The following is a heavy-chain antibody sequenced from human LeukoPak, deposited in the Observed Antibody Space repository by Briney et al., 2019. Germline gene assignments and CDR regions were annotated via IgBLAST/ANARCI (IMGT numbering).Heavy chain of an antibody. CDR1: GFTLGDYA. D-gene: IGHD6-19*01. CDR2: IWYDGSNK. V-gene: IGHV3-33*01. J-gene: IGHJ6*02. Sequence: SGGSLRLSCTAPGFTLGDYAMSWVRQAPGKGLDWVAVIWYDGSNKYYADSVKGRFANSRDNSKNTLYLQMNSLRAEDTAVYYCAAGSSGWYGNYYYGMDVWGQGTTVTVSS. CDR3: AAGSSGWYGNYYYGMDV.